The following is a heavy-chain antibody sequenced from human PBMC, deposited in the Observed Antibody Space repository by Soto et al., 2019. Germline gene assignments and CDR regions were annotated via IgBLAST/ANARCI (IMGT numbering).Heavy chain of an antibody. J-gene: IGHJ4*02. V-gene: IGHV4-4*02. Sequence: PSETLSLTCAVSSASIRSNNWWSWVRQPPGKGLEWIGEIFQSGSTNYNPSLKTRLTISVDKSKNQFSLKLSSVTAADTAAYYCARVYSGSYSDSWGRGTLVTVSS. CDR1: SASIRSNNW. CDR2: IFQSGST. D-gene: IGHD1-26*01. CDR3: ARVYSGSYSDS.